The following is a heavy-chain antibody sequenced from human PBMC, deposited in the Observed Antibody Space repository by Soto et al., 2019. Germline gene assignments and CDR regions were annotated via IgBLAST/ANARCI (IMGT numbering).Heavy chain of an antibody. D-gene: IGHD4-4*01. CDR1: GGTFTTYA. CDR2: IIPMYNKP. V-gene: IGHV1-69*01. J-gene: IGHJ6*02. CDR3: SGGYSGVYYYAMEV. Sequence: QVQLVQSGAEVKKPGSSVRVSCQASGGTFTTYAFNWVRQAPGQGLEWMGGIIPMYNKPNFAPNFLGRVPIYPDAATGTAYRDRTTLREEDTSVYFCSGGYSGVYYYAMEVWGLGHMVSVS.